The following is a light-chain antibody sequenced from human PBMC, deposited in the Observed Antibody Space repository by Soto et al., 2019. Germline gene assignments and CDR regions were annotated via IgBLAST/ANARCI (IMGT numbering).Light chain of an antibody. CDR2: GAS. V-gene: IGKV3-20*01. J-gene: IGKJ1*01. Sequence: EIVLTQSPGTLSLSPGERATLSCRASQSVSSSYLAWYQQKPGQAPRLLIYGASSRATGIPDRFSGSGSGTDFTLTISGLEPEDFAVYYCQQYGSPFGQGTKVEIK. CDR3: QQYGSP. CDR1: QSVSSSY.